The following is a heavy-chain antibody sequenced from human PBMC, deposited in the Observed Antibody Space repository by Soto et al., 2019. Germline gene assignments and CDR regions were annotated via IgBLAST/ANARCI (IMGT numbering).Heavy chain of an antibody. D-gene: IGHD6-19*01. J-gene: IGHJ4*02. CDR2: IYYSGRT. CDR1: GGSVSSANW. CDR3: ARLWGVAGVSILRKDY. V-gene: IGHV4-4*02. Sequence: QVQLQESGPGLVKPSGTLSLTCVVSGGSVSSANWWSWVRQPPGKGLEWIGEIYYSGRTNYHPSLKSRVTIAVDRSRNQFALKLTSVTAADTSVYYWARLWGVAGVSILRKDYWGQGTLVTVSA.